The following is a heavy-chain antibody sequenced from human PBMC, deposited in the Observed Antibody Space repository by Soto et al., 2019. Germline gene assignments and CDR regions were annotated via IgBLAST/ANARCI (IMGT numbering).Heavy chain of an antibody. CDR2: INHSGST. J-gene: IGHJ6*03. Sequence: SETLSLTCSVSGGSISGYYWSWIRQPPGKGLEWIGEINHSGSTNYNPSLKSRVTISVDTSKNQFSLKLSSVTAADTAVYYCARGAALVTSPYYYYMDVWGKGTTVTVSS. V-gene: IGHV4-34*01. CDR3: ARGAALVTSPYYYYMDV. D-gene: IGHD2-15*01. CDR1: GGSISGYY.